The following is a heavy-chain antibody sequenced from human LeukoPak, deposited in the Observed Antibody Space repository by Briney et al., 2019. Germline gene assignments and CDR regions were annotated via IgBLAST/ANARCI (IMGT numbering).Heavy chain of an antibody. J-gene: IGHJ4*02. Sequence: SKTLSLTCAVSGGSISSSNWWSWVRQPPGKGLEWIGEIYHSGSTNYNPSLKSRVTISVDTSKNQVSLGLSSVTAADTAVYYCARHYYYASGSPFDYWGQGTLVTVSS. CDR1: GGSISSSNW. CDR3: ARHYYYASGSPFDY. CDR2: IYHSGST. V-gene: IGHV4-4*02. D-gene: IGHD3-10*01.